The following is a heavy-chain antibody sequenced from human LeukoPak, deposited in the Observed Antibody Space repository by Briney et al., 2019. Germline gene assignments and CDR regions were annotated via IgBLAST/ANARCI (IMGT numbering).Heavy chain of an antibody. CDR2: IYYSGST. CDR1: GGSISSYY. D-gene: IGHD3-16*01. Sequence: KASETLSLTCGVSGGSISSYYWSWIRQPPGKGLEWIGYIYYSGSTNYNPSLKSRVTISVDTSKNQFSLKLSSVTAADTAVYYCARGGGPPSYLDFWGQGTLVTVSS. CDR3: ARGGGPPSYLDF. J-gene: IGHJ4*02. V-gene: IGHV4-59*01.